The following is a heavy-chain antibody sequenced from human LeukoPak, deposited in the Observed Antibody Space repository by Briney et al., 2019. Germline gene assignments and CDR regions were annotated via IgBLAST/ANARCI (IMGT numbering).Heavy chain of an antibody. V-gene: IGHV3-7*01. J-gene: IGHJ3*02. CDR1: GFAFSSYE. D-gene: IGHD3-22*01. Sequence: GGSLRLSCAASGFAFSSYEMNWVRQAPGKGLEWVANIRPDGSVIHYVDSVKGRFTISRDSAKNSLYLQMNSLRVEDTAVYYCARDDTHSDTSGSFYDAFDIWGQGTMVTVSS. CDR3: ARDDTHSDTSGSFYDAFDI. CDR2: IRPDGSVI.